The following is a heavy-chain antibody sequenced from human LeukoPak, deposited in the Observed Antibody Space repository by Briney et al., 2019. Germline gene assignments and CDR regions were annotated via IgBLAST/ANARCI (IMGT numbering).Heavy chain of an antibody. V-gene: IGHV3-48*03. D-gene: IGHD5-12*01. CDR1: GFTFSSYE. J-gene: IGHJ6*03. Sequence: PGGSLRLSCAASGFTFSSYEMNWVRQAPGKGLEWVSYISSSGSTIYYADSVKGRFTISRDNAKNSLYLQMNSLRAEDTAVYYCARAESGYDGYYYYYYMDVWGKGTTVTISS. CDR3: ARAESGYDGYYYYYYMDV. CDR2: ISSSGSTI.